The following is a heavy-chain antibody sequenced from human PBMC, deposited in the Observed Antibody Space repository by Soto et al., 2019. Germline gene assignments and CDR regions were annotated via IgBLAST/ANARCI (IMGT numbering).Heavy chain of an antibody. CDR1: GFTFDDYA. V-gene: IGHV3-43*02. D-gene: IGHD4-4*01. CDR2: ISGDGGST. Sequence: GGSLRLSCAASGFTFDDYAMHWVRQAPGKGLEWVSLISGDGGSTYYADSVKGRFTISRDNSKNSLYLQMNSLRTEDTALYYCAKDGTPTPQKMTTVTTYYYYYGMDVWGQGTTVTVSS. CDR3: AKDGTPTPQKMTTVTTYYYYYGMDV. J-gene: IGHJ6*02.